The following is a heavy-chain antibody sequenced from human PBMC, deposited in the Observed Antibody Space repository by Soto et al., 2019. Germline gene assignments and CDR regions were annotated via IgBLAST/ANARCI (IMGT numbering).Heavy chain of an antibody. V-gene: IGHV1-2*02. CDR1: GYTFTGYY. D-gene: IGHD6-19*01. J-gene: IGHJ4*02. CDR2: INPNSGGT. Sequence: ASVKVSCKASGYTFTGYYMHWVRQAPGQGLEWMGWINPNSGGTNYAQKFQGRVTMTRDTSISTAYMELSRLRSDDTAVYYCARGVVTRYRSGWYDIDYWGQGTLVTVSS. CDR3: ARGVVTRYRSGWYDIDY.